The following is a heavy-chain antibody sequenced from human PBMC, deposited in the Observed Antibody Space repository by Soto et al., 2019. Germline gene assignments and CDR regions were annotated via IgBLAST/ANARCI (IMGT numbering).Heavy chain of an antibody. J-gene: IGHJ4*02. Sequence: TLSLTCAVSGGSXSRGGYSWSWIRQPPGKGLEWIGYIYHSGSTYYNPSLKSRVTISVDRSKNQFSLKLSSVTAADTAVYYCARVKFGENPLAFDYWGQGTLVTVSS. D-gene: IGHD3-10*01. CDR2: IYHSGST. CDR3: ARVKFGENPLAFDY. V-gene: IGHV4-30-2*01. CDR1: GGSXSRGGYS.